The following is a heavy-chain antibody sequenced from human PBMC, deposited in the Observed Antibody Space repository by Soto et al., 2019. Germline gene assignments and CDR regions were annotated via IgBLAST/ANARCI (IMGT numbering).Heavy chain of an antibody. V-gene: IGHV3-30*18. CDR1: GFTFSSYG. D-gene: IGHD3-3*01. J-gene: IGHJ4*02. CDR3: AKDLPPYYDFWSGT. Sequence: GGSLRLSCAASGFTFSSYGMHWVRQAPGKGLEWVAVISYDGSNKYYADSVKGRFTISRDNSKNTLYLQMNSLRAEDTAVYYCAKDLPPYYDFWSGTWGQGTLVTVSS. CDR2: ISYDGSNK.